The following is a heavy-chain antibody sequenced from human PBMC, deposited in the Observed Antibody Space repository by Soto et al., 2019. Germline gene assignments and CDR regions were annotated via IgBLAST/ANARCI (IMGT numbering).Heavy chain of an antibody. V-gene: IGHV1-24*01. Sequence: GASVKVSCKVSGYTLTELSMHWVRQAPGKGLEWMGGFDPEDGETIYAQKFQGRVTMTEDTSTDTAYMELSSLRSEDTAVYYCATDIVVAGIYLLISLYWGPGRLVTV. D-gene: IGHD6-19*01. CDR3: ATDIVVAGIYLLISLY. J-gene: IGHJ4*02. CDR1: GYTLTELS. CDR2: FDPEDGET.